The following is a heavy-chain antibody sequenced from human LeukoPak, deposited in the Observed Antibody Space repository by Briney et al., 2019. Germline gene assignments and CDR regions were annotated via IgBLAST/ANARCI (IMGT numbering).Heavy chain of an antibody. CDR2: INPNSGGT. CDR1: GYTFTGYY. CDR3: ARDYGMVRPFDY. Sequence: ASVKVSCKASGYTFTGYYMHWVRQAPGQGLEWMGWINPNSGGTNYAQKFQGRVTMTRDTSISTAYMELSRLRSDDTAVYYCARDYGMVRPFDYWGQGTLVTVSS. V-gene: IGHV1-2*02. J-gene: IGHJ4*02. D-gene: IGHD3-10*01.